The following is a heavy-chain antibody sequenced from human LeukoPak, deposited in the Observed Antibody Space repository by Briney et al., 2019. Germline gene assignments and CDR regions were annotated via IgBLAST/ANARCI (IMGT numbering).Heavy chain of an antibody. CDR2: IYYSGST. CDR1: GGSISSSSYY. V-gene: IGHV4-39*01. CDR3: ARLIRLAVADYYFDY. D-gene: IGHD6-19*01. Sequence: SETLSLTCTVSGGSISSSSYYWGWIRQPPGKGLEWIGSIYYSGSTYYNPSLKGRVTLSVDTSKTQFSLKMSFVTAADTAVYYCARLIRLAVADYYFDYWGQGTLVTVSS. J-gene: IGHJ4*02.